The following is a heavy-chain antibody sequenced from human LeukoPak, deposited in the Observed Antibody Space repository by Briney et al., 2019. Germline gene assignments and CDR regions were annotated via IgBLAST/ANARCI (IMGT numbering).Heavy chain of an antibody. CDR3: AGGGQWLVQGY. J-gene: IGHJ4*02. D-gene: IGHD6-19*01. CDR2: INHSGST. Sequence: PSETLSLTCAAYGGSFSGYYWSWIRQPPGKGLEWIGEINHSGSTNYNPSLKSRVTISLDTSKNQFSLKLSSVTAADTAVYYCAGGGQWLVQGYWGQGTLVTVSS. CDR1: GGSFSGYY. V-gene: IGHV4-34*01.